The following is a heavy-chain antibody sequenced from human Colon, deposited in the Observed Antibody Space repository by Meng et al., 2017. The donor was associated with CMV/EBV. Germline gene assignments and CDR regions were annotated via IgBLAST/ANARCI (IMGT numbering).Heavy chain of an antibody. V-gene: IGHV4-59*01. CDR3: ARDVIVRKIRGVITGGGMDV. J-gene: IGHJ6*02. D-gene: IGHD3-10*01. Sequence: GSLRLSCTVSGESITSYYWTWIRQPPGKGLEWIGNIYHTGSTDYSPSLESRVTISIATSKIHFSLKLSSVTVADTAVYYCARDVIVRKIRGVITGGGMDVWGQGTTVTVSS. CDR2: IYHTGST. CDR1: GESITSYY.